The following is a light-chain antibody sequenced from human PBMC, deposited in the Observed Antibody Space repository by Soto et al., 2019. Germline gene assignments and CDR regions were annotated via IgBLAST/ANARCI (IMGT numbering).Light chain of an antibody. V-gene: IGLV2-11*01. CDR1: SSDVGGYNY. CDR2: DVS. Sequence: QSVLTQPRSVSGSPGQSVTISCPGTSSDVGGYNYVSWYQQHPDKAPKLMIYDVSKRPSGVPDRFSGSKSGNTASLTISGLQAEDEADSYCCSYVGSYTYVFGSGTKVTVL. J-gene: IGLJ1*01. CDR3: CSYVGSYTYV.